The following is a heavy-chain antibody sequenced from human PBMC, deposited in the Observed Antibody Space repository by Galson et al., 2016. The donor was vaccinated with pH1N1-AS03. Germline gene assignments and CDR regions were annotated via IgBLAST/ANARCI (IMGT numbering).Heavy chain of an antibody. D-gene: IGHD2-2*02. CDR1: GASFNSGIYY. J-gene: IGHJ4*02. CDR2: IYYTGST. Sequence: SETLSLTCTVSGASFNSGIYYWSWIRQPPGKGLEWLGYIYYTGSTTYNPSLESRVAISLDTSKTQFSLRLSSATAADTAVYYCVRVGVPAAIGGYYFDHWGQGTLVAVSS. V-gene: IGHV4-61*01. CDR3: VRVGVPAAIGGYYFDH.